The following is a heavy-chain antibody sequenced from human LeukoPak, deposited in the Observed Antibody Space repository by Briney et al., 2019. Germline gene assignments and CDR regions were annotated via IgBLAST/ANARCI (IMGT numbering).Heavy chain of an antibody. D-gene: IGHD6-19*01. CDR3: PRDQPSGWYTFSWFRRGEWFDP. Sequence: ASVKVSCKASGYTFTGYYMHWVRQAPGQGLEWMGWINPNSGGTNYAQKFQGRVTMTRDTSISTAYMELSRLRSDDTAVYYCPRDQPSGWYTFSWFRRGEWFDPRGQGTLVTVSS. CDR1: GYTFTGYY. J-gene: IGHJ5*02. V-gene: IGHV1-2*02. CDR2: INPNSGGT.